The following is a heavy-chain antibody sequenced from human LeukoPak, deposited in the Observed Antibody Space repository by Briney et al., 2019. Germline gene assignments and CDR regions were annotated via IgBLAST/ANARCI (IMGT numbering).Heavy chain of an antibody. CDR1: GFTFTNDF. V-gene: IGHV3-23*01. CDR2: IEVGGAIT. J-gene: IGHJ4*02. Sequence: PGGSLRLSCTASGFTFTNDFMTWVRRAPGKGLEWVSTIEVGGAITHYAASVKGRFTISRDTSKKILYLQMDSLRPEDTAVYYCAKPLGGSYLFDRWGQGTLVTVSS. CDR3: AKPLGGSYLFDR. D-gene: IGHD1-26*01.